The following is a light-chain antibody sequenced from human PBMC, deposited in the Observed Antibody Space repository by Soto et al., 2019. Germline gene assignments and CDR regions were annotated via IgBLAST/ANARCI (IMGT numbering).Light chain of an antibody. V-gene: IGKV1-39*01. Sequence: DIQMTQSPSSLSASVGDRVTITCRASQSISSYLNWYQQKPGKAPKLLIYTASSLQSGVPSRFSGRGSGTDFTLTISSLQPEDFATYYCQQSYSTPLTFGGVTKVEIK. CDR3: QQSYSTPLT. CDR2: TAS. CDR1: QSISSY. J-gene: IGKJ4*01.